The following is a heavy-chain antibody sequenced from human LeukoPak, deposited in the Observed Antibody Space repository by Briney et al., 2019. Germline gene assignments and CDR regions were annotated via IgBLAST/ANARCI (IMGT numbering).Heavy chain of an antibody. CDR1: GGTFSSYA. CDR3: ARQRYCSSTSCYNYYYYGMDV. D-gene: IGHD2-2*02. V-gene: IGHV1-69*13. CDR2: IIPIFGTA. J-gene: IGHJ6*02. Sequence: GASVKVSCKASGGTFSSYAISWVRQAPGQGLEWMGGIIPIFGTANYAQKFQGRVTITADESTSTAYMELSSLRSEDTAVYYCARQRYCSSTSCYNYYYYGMDVWGQGTTVTVSS.